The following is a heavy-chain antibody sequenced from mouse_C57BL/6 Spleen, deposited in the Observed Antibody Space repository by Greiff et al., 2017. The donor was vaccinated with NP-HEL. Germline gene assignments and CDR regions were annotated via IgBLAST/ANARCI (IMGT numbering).Heavy chain of an antibody. V-gene: IGHV7-3*01. Sequence: EVKLVESGGGLVQPGGSLSLSCAASGFTFTDYYMSWVRQPPGKALEWLGFIRNKANGYTTEYSASVKGRFTISRDNSQSILYLQMNALRAEDSATYYCARYWYLYGNPEYFDVWGTGTTVTVSS. D-gene: IGHD2-1*01. CDR1: GFTFTDYY. J-gene: IGHJ1*03. CDR3: ARYWYLYGNPEYFDV. CDR2: IRNKANGYTT.